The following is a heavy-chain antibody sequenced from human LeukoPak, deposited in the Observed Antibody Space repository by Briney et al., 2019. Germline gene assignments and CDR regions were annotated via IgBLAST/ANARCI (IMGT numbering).Heavy chain of an antibody. Sequence: ASVKVSCKASGYTFTGYYMHWVRQAPGQGLEWMGRINPNSGGTNYAQKFQGRVTMTRDTSISTAYMGLSRLRSDDTAVYYCARDRDYYDSSGYYYAYWGQGTLVTVSS. CDR1: GYTFTGYY. D-gene: IGHD3-22*01. V-gene: IGHV1-2*06. CDR3: ARDRDYYDSSGYYYAY. J-gene: IGHJ4*02. CDR2: INPNSGGT.